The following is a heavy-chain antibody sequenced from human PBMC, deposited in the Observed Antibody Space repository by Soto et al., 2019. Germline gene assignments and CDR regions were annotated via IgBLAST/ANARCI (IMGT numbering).Heavy chain of an antibody. CDR1: GYTFTSYG. J-gene: IGHJ4*02. CDR2: ISAYNGNT. Sequence: ASVKVSCNASGYTFTSYGISWVRQAPGQGLEWMGWISAYNGNTNYAQKLQGRVTMTTDTSTSTAYMELRSLRSDDTAVYYCARDIDYGDYFDYWGQGTLVTVSS. CDR3: ARDIDYGDYFDY. V-gene: IGHV1-18*01. D-gene: IGHD4-17*01.